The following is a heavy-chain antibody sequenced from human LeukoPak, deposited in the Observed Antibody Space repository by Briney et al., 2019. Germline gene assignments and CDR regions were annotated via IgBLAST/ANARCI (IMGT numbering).Heavy chain of an antibody. D-gene: IGHD6-13*01. J-gene: IGHJ4*02. CDR2: IYYSGST. CDR3: ARVTGYRIEDYFDY. CDR1: GGSISNKY. V-gene: IGHV4-59*01. Sequence: ASETLSLTCTVSGGSISNKYWSWIRQPPGKGLEWIGYIYYSGSTNYNPSLKSRVTISVETSKNEFSLKLRSVTAADTAVYYCARVTGYRIEDYFDYWGQGTLVTVSS.